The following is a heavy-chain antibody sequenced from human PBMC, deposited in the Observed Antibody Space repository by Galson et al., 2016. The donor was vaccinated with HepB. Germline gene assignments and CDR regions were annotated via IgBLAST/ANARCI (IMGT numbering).Heavy chain of an antibody. CDR1: GFTFSSYS. CDR3: AKVTTVSTSLSNYAMDV. J-gene: IGHJ6*02. Sequence: SLRLSCAASGFTFSSYSMNWVRQAPGKGLEWVSSISSSSSYIYYADSVKGRFTISRDSAKNSLYLQMNSLRAEDTAVYYCAKVTTVSTSLSNYAMDVWGQGTTVTVSS. V-gene: IGHV3-21*01. D-gene: IGHD4-17*01. CDR2: ISSSSSYI.